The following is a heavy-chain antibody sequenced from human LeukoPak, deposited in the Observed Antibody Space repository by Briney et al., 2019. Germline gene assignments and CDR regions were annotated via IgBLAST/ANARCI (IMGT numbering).Heavy chain of an antibody. CDR1: GFTFDDYA. CDR3: AKEGLVGALDY. J-gene: IGHJ4*02. D-gene: IGHD1-26*01. CDR2: ISWNSGSI. V-gene: IGHV3-9*01. Sequence: GRSLRLSCAASGFTFDDYAMHWVRQAPGKGLEWVSGISWNSGSIGYADSVKGRFTISRDNAENSLYLQMNSLRAEDTALYYCAKEGLVGALDYWGQGTLVTVSS.